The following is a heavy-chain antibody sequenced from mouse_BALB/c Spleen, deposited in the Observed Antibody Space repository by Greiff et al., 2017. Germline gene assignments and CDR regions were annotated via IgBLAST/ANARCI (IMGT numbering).Heavy chain of an antibody. CDR3: AKKSSDGYYTYYYAMDY. CDR1: CYSITSDYA. V-gene: IGHV3-2*02. Sequence: EVMLVESGPGLVKPSQSLSLTCTVTCYSITSDYAWNCIRQFPGTNLEWMGYISYSGSPRYNPSLKSRIFITRDTSKNQFFLQLNSVTTEDTATYYCAKKSSDGYYTYYYAMDYWGQGTSVTVSA. D-gene: IGHD2-3*01. CDR2: ISYSGSP. J-gene: IGHJ4*01.